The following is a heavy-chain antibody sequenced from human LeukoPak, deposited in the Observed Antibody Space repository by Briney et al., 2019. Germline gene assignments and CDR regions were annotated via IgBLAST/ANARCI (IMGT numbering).Heavy chain of an antibody. V-gene: IGHV4-34*01. Sequence: SETLSLTCALSGGSFSGYFCSWIRQSPGKGLEWIGEITDTGIPNYNPSLKNRGTISVDTSKNQFSLKLSSVTAADTAVYYCARQSYYYDSSGYYYFDYWGQGTLVTVSS. CDR3: ARQSYYYDSSGYYYFDY. CDR2: ITDTGIP. D-gene: IGHD3-22*01. CDR1: GGSFSGYF. J-gene: IGHJ4*02.